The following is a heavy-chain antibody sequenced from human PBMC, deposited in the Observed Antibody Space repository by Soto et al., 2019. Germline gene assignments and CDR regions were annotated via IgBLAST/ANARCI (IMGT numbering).Heavy chain of an antibody. CDR2: ISAYNGNT. CDR1: GGTFSNYA. Sequence: ASVKVSCKAYGGTFSNYAITWVRQAPGQGLEWMGWISAYNGNTNYAQKLQGRVTMTTDTSTSTAYMELRSLRSDDTAVYYCARDRGYSGYGDYWGQGTLVTVSS. V-gene: IGHV1-18*01. D-gene: IGHD5-12*01. J-gene: IGHJ4*02. CDR3: ARDRGYSGYGDY.